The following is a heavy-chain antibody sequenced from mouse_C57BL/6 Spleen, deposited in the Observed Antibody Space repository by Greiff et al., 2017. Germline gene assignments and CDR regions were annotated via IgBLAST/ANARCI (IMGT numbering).Heavy chain of an antibody. J-gene: IGHJ4*01. CDR2: IWSGGST. CDR1: GFSLTSYG. Sequence: QVQLQQSGPGLVQPSQSLSITCTVSGFSLTSYGVHWVRQSPGKGLEWLGVIWSGGSTDYNAAFISRLSISKDNSKSQVFFKMNSLQADDTAIYYCARGDTTVVRAMDYWGQGTSVTVSS. CDR3: ARGDTTVVRAMDY. D-gene: IGHD1-1*01. V-gene: IGHV2-2*01.